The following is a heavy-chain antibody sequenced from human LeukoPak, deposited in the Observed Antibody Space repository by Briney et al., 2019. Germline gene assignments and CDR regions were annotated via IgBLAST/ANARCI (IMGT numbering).Heavy chain of an antibody. Sequence: SVKVSCKASGGTFSSYAISWVRQAPGQGLEWMGGIIPIFGTANYAQKFQGRVTITADESTSTAYMELSSLRSEDTGVYYCARALDPCGGDCYETHAFDIWGQGTMVTVSS. V-gene: IGHV1-69*01. J-gene: IGHJ3*02. CDR2: IIPIFGTA. CDR1: GGTFSSYA. CDR3: ARALDPCGGDCYETHAFDI. D-gene: IGHD2-21*02.